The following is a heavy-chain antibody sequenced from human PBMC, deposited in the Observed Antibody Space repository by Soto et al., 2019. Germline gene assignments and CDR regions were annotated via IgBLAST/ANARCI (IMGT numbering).Heavy chain of an antibody. CDR2: ISYDGSNK. J-gene: IGHJ4*02. Sequence: GGSLRLSCAASGFTFSRYGMHWVRQAPGKGLEWVAVISYDGSNKYYADSVKGRFTISRDNSKSTLYLQMNSLRAEDTAVYYCAKDAGYSSSWIFDYWGQGTLVTVSS. CDR3: AKDAGYSSSWIFDY. CDR1: GFTFSRYG. D-gene: IGHD6-13*01. V-gene: IGHV3-30*18.